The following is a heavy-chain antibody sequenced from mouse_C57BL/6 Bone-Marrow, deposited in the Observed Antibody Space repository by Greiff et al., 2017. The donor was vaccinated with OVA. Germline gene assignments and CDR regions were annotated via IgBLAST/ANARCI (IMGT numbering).Heavy chain of an antibody. CDR1: GYTFTSYW. D-gene: IGHD1-1*01. J-gene: IGHJ2*01. CDR2: IHPNSGST. CDR3: ARDYGSSRDYFDY. V-gene: IGHV1-64*01. Sequence: VQLQQPGAELVKPGASVKLSCKASGYTFTSYWMHWVKQRPGQGLEWIGMIHPNSGSTNYNEKFKSKATLTVDKSSSTAYMQLSSLTSEDSAVYYCARDYGSSRDYFDYWGQGTTLTVSS.